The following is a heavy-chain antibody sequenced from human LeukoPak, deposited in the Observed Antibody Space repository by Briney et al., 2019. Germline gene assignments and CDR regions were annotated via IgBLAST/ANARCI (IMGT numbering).Heavy chain of an antibody. CDR1: GFTFSSYA. V-gene: IGHV3-30*04. D-gene: IGHD1-26*01. CDR3: ARDDGGSYVTTFDY. CDR2: ISYDGSNK. J-gene: IGHJ4*02. Sequence: PGRSLRLSCAASGFTFSSYAMHWVRQAPGKGLEWVAVISYDGSNKYYADSVEGRFTISRDNSKNTLYLQMNSLRAEDTAAYYCARDDGGSYVTTFDYWGQGTLVTVSS.